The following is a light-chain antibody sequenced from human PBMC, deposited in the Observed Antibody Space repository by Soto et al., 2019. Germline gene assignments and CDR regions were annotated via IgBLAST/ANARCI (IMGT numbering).Light chain of an antibody. CDR2: KAS. V-gene: IGKV1-5*03. Sequence: DIQMTQSPSTLPAFVGDTVTITCRASRGVYRMLAWYKQRPGQAPKLLIYKASTLETGVPTRFSGSGSETEFTLTTSSLQPEDFATYYCQQYNSYPYVFGPGTKVEIK. CDR1: RGVYRM. J-gene: IGKJ3*01. CDR3: QQYNSYPYV.